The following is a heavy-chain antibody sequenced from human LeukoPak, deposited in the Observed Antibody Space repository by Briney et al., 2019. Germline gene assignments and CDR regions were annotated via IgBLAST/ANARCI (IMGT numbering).Heavy chain of an antibody. CDR2: IPPSGTT. CDR1: GGSTSSYY. CDR3: ARETEVPGGRSWDF. D-gene: IGHD6-19*01. V-gene: IGHV4-4*07. Sequence: SETLSLTCTVSGGSTSSYYWTWIRQPAGKGLEWMGRIPPSGTTNHNPSLKSRVTMSLDMSNNQFSLKVRSVTAADTAVYYCARETEVPGGRSWDFWGQGTLVTVSS. J-gene: IGHJ4*02.